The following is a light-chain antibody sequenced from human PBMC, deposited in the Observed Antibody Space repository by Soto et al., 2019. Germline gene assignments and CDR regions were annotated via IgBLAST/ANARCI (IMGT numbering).Light chain of an antibody. CDR2: AAS. CDR3: QQSHSIPYT. J-gene: IGKJ2*01. Sequence: DIQMTQSPSSLSASVGDRVTITCRASQTISSSLNWYQQKPGKAPKLLIYAASSLQSGVPSRFSGSGSGTDFTLTISSLQPEDFATYYCQQSHSIPYTFGQGTKLEIK. V-gene: IGKV1-39*01. CDR1: QTISSS.